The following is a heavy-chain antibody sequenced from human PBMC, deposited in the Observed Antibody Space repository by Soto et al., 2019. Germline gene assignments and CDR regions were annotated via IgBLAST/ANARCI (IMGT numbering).Heavy chain of an antibody. D-gene: IGHD6-19*01. Sequence: ASGKVFCKASGYTFTSYDMYWVRQAPGQGLEWMGIINPSGGSTSYAQKFQGRVTMTRDTSTSTVYMELSSLRSEDTAVYYCARGGSGWYSSFDYWGQGTLVTVSS. V-gene: IGHV1-46*03. CDR3: ARGGSGWYSSFDY. J-gene: IGHJ4*02. CDR2: INPSGGST. CDR1: GYTFTSYD.